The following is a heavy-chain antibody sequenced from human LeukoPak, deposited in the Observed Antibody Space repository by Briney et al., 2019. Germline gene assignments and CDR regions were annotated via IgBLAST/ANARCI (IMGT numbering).Heavy chain of an antibody. CDR2: INPSGGST. CDR1: GYTFTSYY. V-gene: IGHV1-46*01. CDR3: ARDLGLTTVVTPGGNYFDY. D-gene: IGHD4-23*01. J-gene: IGHJ4*02. Sequence: ASVKVSCKVSGYTFTSYYMHWVRQAPGQGLEWMGIINPSGGSTSYAQKFQGRVTMTRDMSTSSVYMELSSLRSEDTAVYYCARDLGLTTVVTPGGNYFDYWGQGTLVTVSS.